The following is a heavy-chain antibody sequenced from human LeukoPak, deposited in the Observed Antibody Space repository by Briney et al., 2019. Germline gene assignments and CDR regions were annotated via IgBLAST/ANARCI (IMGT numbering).Heavy chain of an antibody. CDR1: GGSISNYY. V-gene: IGHV4-59*01. D-gene: IGHD6-6*01. CDR3: ARDWGVSARPGYMDV. Sequence: SETLSLTCTVSGGSISNYYWSWIRQPPGKGLEWIGYIYYSGSTKYNPSLKSRVTILVDTSKNQFSLRLSSVTAADTAVYYCARDWGVSARPGYMDVWGKGTTVTVSS. CDR2: IYYSGST. J-gene: IGHJ6*03.